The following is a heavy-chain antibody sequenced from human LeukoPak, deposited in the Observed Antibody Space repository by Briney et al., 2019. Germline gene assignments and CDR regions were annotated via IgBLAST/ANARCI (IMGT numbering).Heavy chain of an antibody. D-gene: IGHD5-12*01. Sequence: GRSLRLSCAASGFTFSSYGMHWVRQAPGKGLEWVAVIWYDGSNKYYADSVKGRFTISRDNSKNTLYLQMNSQRAEDTAVYYCARDREPQDIVATIISPDYYGMDVGGQGTTVTVSS. CDR2: IWYDGSNK. V-gene: IGHV3-33*01. CDR3: ARDREPQDIVATIISPDYYGMDV. J-gene: IGHJ6*02. CDR1: GFTFSSYG.